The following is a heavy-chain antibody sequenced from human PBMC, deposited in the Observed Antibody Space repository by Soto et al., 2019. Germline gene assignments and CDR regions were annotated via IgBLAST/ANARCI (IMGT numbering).Heavy chain of an antibody. Sequence: GESLKISCKGSGYSFTSYWIGWVRQMPGKGLEWMGIIYPGDSDTRYSPSFQGQVTISADKSISTAYLQWSSLKASDTAMYYCARLSSRNYYYYYGMDVWGQGTTVTVSS. V-gene: IGHV5-51*01. CDR1: GYSFTSYW. CDR2: IYPGDSDT. J-gene: IGHJ6*02. D-gene: IGHD6-13*01. CDR3: ARLSSRNYYYYYGMDV.